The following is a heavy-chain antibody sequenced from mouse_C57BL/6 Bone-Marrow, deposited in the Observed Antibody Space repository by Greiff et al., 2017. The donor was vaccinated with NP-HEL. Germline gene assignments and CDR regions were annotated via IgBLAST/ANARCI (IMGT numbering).Heavy chain of an antibody. CDR1: GYTFTDYN. J-gene: IGHJ1*03. CDR3: ARQGGLRHWYFDV. V-gene: IGHV1-18*01. D-gene: IGHD1-1*01. Sequence: VHVKQSGPELVKPGASVKIPCKASGYTFTDYNMDWVKQSHGKSLEWIGDINPNNGGTIYNQKFKGKATLTVDKSSSTAYMELRSLTSEDTAVYYCARQGGLRHWYFDVWGTGTTVTVSS. CDR2: INPNNGGT.